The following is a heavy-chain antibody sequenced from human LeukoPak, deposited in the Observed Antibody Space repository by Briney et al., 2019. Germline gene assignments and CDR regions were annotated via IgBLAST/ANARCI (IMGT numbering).Heavy chain of an antibody. CDR1: GGSISSYY. D-gene: IGHD3-10*01. J-gene: IGHJ6*02. V-gene: IGHV4-34*01. Sequence: SETLSLTCTVSGGSISSYYWNWIRQSPGKGLEWIGEINHSGSTNYNPSLKSRVTISVDTSKNQFSLKLSSVTAADTAVYYCARGLGFGDYPPPWYYYYGMDVWGQGTTVTVSS. CDR3: ARGLGFGDYPPPWYYYYGMDV. CDR2: INHSGST.